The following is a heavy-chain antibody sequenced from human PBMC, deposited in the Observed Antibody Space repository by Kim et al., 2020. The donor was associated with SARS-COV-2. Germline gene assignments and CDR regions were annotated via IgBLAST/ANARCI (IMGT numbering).Heavy chain of an antibody. Sequence: GGSLRLSCAASGFTFTTYNMNWVRQAPGKGLEWISYISVTDAIYYSDTVKGRFTISRDYAKNSLDLQMNILRDEDTAVYYCVRDWNWGIDDWGQGTLVTVSS. CDR2: ISVTDAI. J-gene: IGHJ4*02. CDR3: VRDWNWGIDD. V-gene: IGHV3-48*02. CDR1: GFTFTTYN. D-gene: IGHD7-27*01.